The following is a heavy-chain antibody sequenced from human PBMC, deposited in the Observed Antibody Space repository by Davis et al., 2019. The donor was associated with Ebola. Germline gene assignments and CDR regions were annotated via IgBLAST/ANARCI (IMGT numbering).Heavy chain of an antibody. Sequence: LSLTCAASGFTFSDHYMDWVRQASGKGLEWVGRIRSKANSYATAYAASVKGRFTISRDDSKNTAYLQMNSLKTEDTAVYYCTSTVAGTDLDYWGQGTLVTVSS. CDR3: TSTVAGTDLDY. J-gene: IGHJ4*02. CDR2: IRSKANSYAT. CDR1: GFTFSDHY. D-gene: IGHD6-19*01. V-gene: IGHV3-73*01.